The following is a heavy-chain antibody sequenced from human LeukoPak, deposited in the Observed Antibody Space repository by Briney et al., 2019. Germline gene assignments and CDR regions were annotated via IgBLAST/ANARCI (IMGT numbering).Heavy chain of an antibody. V-gene: IGHV5-51*01. Sequence: GESLKISCKGSGYRFTSYWIGWVRQMPGKGLEWMGIIYPGDSDTRYSPSFQGQVTISADKSISTAYLQWSSLKASDTAMYYCARTYYYDSSGSPFDYWGQGTLVTVSS. D-gene: IGHD3-22*01. J-gene: IGHJ4*02. CDR3: ARTYYYDSSGSPFDY. CDR1: GYRFTSYW. CDR2: IYPGDSDT.